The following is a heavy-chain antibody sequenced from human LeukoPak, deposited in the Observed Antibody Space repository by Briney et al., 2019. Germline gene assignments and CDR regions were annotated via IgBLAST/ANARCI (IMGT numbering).Heavy chain of an antibody. CDR3: ARGCSSTSCYYYGMDV. V-gene: IGHV1-2*02. CDR2: INPNSGGT. Sequence: GASVKVSCKASGYTFTGYYVHWVRQAPGQGLEWMGWINPNSGGTNYAQKFQGRVTMTRDTSISTAYMELSRLRSDDTTVDYCARGCSSTSCYYYGMDVWGQGTTVTVSS. D-gene: IGHD2-2*01. J-gene: IGHJ6*02. CDR1: GYTFTGYY.